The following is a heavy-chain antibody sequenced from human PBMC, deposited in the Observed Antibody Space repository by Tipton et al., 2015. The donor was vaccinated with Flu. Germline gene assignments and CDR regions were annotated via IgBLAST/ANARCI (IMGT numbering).Heavy chain of an antibody. CDR3: ARGGGGYSP. V-gene: IGHV4-34*01. Sequence: TLSLTCAVYGGSFSGYYWSWIRQPPGKGLEWIGEITHSGSTTYNPSLKSRVTVSLDKSKNQFSLKLTSVTAADTAVYYCARGGGGYSPWGQGTLFTVSS. D-gene: IGHD3-22*01. CDR2: ITHSGST. CDR1: GGSFSGYY. J-gene: IGHJ5*02.